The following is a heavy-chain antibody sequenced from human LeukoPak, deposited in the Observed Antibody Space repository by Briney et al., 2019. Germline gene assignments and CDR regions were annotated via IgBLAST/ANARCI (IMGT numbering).Heavy chain of an antibody. CDR2: IYYSGST. J-gene: IGHJ4*02. CDR1: GGSISSSSYY. V-gene: IGHV4-39*01. D-gene: IGHD3-16*02. CDR3: AVYRRGVIEGSYFDY. Sequence: SETLSLTCTVSGGSISSSSYYWGWIRQPPGKGLEWIGSIYYSGSTYYNPSLKSRVTISVDTSKNQFSLKLSSVAAADTAVYYCAVYRRGVIEGSYFDYWGQGTLVTVSS.